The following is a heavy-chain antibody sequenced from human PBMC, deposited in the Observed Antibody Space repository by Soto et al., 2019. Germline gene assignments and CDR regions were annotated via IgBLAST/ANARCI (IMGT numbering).Heavy chain of an antibody. J-gene: IGHJ4*02. CDR3: ARGPTYDLLSGGFDF. CDR2: IYFSGYT. D-gene: IGHD3-9*01. CDR1: GASISTGDYY. Sequence: SETLSLTCTVSGASISTGDYYWSWIRQPPGKGLEWIGYIYFSGYTSYNPSLKSRLSISVDTSKNQFSLKLPSATAADTAVYYCARGPTYDLLSGGFDFWGQGALVTVSS. V-gene: IGHV4-30-4*01.